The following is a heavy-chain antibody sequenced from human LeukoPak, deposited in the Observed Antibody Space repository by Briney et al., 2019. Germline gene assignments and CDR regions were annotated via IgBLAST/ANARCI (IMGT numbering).Heavy chain of an antibody. J-gene: IGHJ6*04. Sequence: SVKLSCKASRYSFTGYYIHWVRQTPGQGLEWMGWINPNRGATNYAQKFQGWVTLTRDTSISTAYMELSRLRSDDTAVYYCARGKIAAAGTKYYCMDVWGKGTTVTVSS. D-gene: IGHD6-13*01. CDR1: RYSFTGYY. CDR2: INPNRGAT. V-gene: IGHV1-2*04. CDR3: ARGKIAAAGTKYYCMDV.